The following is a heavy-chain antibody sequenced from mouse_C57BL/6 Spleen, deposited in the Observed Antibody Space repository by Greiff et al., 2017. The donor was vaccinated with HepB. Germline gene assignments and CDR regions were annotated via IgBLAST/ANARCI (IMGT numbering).Heavy chain of an antibody. Sequence: EVQVVESGGGLVKPGGSLKLSCAASGFTFSSYAMSWVRQTPEKRLEWVATISDGGSYTYYPDNVKGRFTISRDNAKNNLYLQMSHLKSEDTAMYYCAHYGSRSWFAYWGQGTLVTVSA. CDR3: AHYGSRSWFAY. CDR2: ISDGGSYT. CDR1: GFTFSSYA. D-gene: IGHD1-1*01. J-gene: IGHJ3*01. V-gene: IGHV5-4*01.